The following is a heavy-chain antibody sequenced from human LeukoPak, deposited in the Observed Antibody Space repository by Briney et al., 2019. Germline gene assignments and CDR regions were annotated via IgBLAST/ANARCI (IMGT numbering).Heavy chain of an antibody. CDR1: GFTFSSSW. D-gene: IGHD3-16*01. Sequence: GGSLRLSCAASGFTFSSSWMHWVRQPPGKGLVWVSRISSDGSSTNYADSVKGRFTVSRDNAKNTLYLQMNSLRAEDTAMYYCARSGGDWGYWGQGTLVTVSS. CDR3: ARSGGDWGY. J-gene: IGHJ4*02. CDR2: ISSDGSST. V-gene: IGHV3-74*01.